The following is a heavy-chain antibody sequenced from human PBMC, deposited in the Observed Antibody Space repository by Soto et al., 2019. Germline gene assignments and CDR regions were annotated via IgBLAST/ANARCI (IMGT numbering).Heavy chain of an antibody. J-gene: IGHJ4*02. CDR3: HTTHATTSDY. V-gene: IGHV3-23*01. CDR2: IRGTGFGT. D-gene: IGHD2-2*01. CDR1: GFTFIDYA. Sequence: WGSLRLSCAASGFTFIDYAISLVRLSPFKWLEWVSSIRGTGFGTYYADSVKGRFTISRDNSKNTLYLQMNSLTVEDTAVYYCHTTHATTSDYWGLGTLVTVSS.